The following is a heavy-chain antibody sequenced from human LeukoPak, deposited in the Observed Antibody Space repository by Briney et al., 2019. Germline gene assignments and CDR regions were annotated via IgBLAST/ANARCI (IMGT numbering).Heavy chain of an antibody. D-gene: IGHD2-15*01. CDR3: ARDPSRSCSGGYCYSI. CDR1: GFTASSNY. CDR2: IYSGGGT. V-gene: IGHV3-53*01. J-gene: IGHJ4*02. Sequence: GGSLRLSCAASGFTASSNYMTWVRQAPGKGLEWVSVIYSGGGTYYADSVKGRFTISRDNSKNTLYLQMNSLRAEDTAVYYCARDPSRSCSGGYCYSIWGQGTLVAVAS.